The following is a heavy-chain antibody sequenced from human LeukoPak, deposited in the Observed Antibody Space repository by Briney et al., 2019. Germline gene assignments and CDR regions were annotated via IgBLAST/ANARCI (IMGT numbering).Heavy chain of an antibody. D-gene: IGHD4-11*01. CDR2: MYYSSGNT. CDR1: GDSISSSSYY. J-gene: IGHJ4*02. Sequence: PSETLSLTCTVAGDSISSSSYYWDWIRQPPGKGQEWIGNMYYSSGNTFYNPSLKSRVTISVDTSKNQFSLKLNSVTAADTAVYFCAPHRAAVTHFDYWGQGTLVIVSS. V-gene: IGHV4-39*01. CDR3: APHRAAVTHFDY.